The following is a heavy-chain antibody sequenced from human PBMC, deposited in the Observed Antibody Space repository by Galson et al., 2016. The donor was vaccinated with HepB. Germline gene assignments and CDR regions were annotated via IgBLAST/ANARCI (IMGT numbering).Heavy chain of an antibody. Sequence: SLRLSCAASRFTFSSYSMNWVRQAPGKGLEWISSITSRSNYRYYADSVKGRFTISRDNTKNSLYLQMNSLRAEDTAVYDCARDPGRYCSGGFCYSNPDYNGMDVWGQGTTVIVSS. V-gene: IGHV3-21*01. CDR1: RFTFSSYS. CDR2: ITSRSNYR. D-gene: IGHD2-15*01. J-gene: IGHJ6*02. CDR3: ARDPGRYCSGGFCYSNPDYNGMDV.